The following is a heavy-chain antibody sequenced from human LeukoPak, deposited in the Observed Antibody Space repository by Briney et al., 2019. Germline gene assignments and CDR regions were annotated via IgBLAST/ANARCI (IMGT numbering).Heavy chain of an antibody. J-gene: IGHJ4*02. Sequence: SETLSLTCTVSGGSISSYYWSWIRQPPGKGLEWIGYIYYSGSTNYNPSLKSRVTISVDTSKNQFSLKLSSVTAADTAVYYCARLDFWSGYYDYWGQGTLVTVSS. CDR3: ARLDFWSGYYDY. V-gene: IGHV4-59*01. CDR2: IYYSGST. D-gene: IGHD3-3*01. CDR1: GGSISSYY.